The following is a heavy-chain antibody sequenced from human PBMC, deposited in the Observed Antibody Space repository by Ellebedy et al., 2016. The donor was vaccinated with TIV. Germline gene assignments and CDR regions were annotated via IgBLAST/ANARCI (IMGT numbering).Heavy chain of an antibody. D-gene: IGHD3-10*01. V-gene: IGHV3-7*03. J-gene: IGHJ4*02. CDR3: ASWFGGRNY. Sequence: PGGSLRLSCAASGFTFSDYWMAWVRQAPGKGLEWVANIKQDGSEKSDVGSVKGRFTISRDNAKNSLYLQMNSLRAEDTAVYYCASWFGGRNYWGQGTLVTVSS. CDR2: IKQDGSEK. CDR1: GFTFSDYW.